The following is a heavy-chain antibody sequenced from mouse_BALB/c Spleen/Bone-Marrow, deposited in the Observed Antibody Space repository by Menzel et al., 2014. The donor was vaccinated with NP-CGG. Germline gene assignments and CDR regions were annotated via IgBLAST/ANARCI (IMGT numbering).Heavy chain of an antibody. V-gene: IGHV1-15*01. CDR3: ARLDLFAY. CDR1: GYTFTDYE. Sequence: VQGVESGAELVRPGASVTLSCKASGYTFTDYEMYWVKQTPVHGLEWIGTIDPETGDTAYNQKFKGKATLTADKFSNTAYLQLSSLTSEDTAVYYCARLDLFAYWGQGTLVTVSA. CDR2: IDPETGDT. J-gene: IGHJ3*01.